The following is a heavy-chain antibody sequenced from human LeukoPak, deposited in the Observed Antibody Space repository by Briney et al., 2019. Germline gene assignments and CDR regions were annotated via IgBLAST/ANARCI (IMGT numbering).Heavy chain of an antibody. D-gene: IGHD6-13*01. V-gene: IGHV4-59*13. J-gene: IGHJ4*02. CDR2: ISDSGST. CDR1: GGSINNYY. Sequence: PSETLSLTCTVSGGSINNYYWSSIRQPPGKGLEWIGYISDSGSTNDSPSLKSRVTISVDRSKNQFSLELTSVTAADTAVYYCARGYSSSWLFFDYGGQGTLVTVSS. CDR3: ARGYSSSWLFFDY.